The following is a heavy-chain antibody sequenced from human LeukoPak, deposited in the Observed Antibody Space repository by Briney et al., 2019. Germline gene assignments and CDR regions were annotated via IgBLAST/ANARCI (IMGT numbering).Heavy chain of an antibody. V-gene: IGHV3-7*01. CDR2: INQDGSEK. D-gene: IGHD2-15*01. J-gene: IGHJ4*02. CDR3: ARDKEYCSGGSCYFGSSFDF. CDR1: GFTFSNYW. Sequence: GGSLRLSWAASGFTFSNYWMSWVRQAPGKGLEWVANINQDGSEKYSVDSVTGRFTISRDNPKNSLYLQMNNLRGEDTAIYYCARDKEYCSGGSCYFGSSFDFWGQGTLVSVSS.